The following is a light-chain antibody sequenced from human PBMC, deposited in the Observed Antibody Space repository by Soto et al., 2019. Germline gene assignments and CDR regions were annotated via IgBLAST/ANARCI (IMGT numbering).Light chain of an antibody. J-gene: IGKJ1*01. Sequence: IQVTQSPSSLSASVGDRVTVTCRTSQGIRSALGWYQQKPGKVPKLLIYAASALPRGVPSRFSGSGSGTKFTLTIASLQPDDFATYYCQQYETFSGTFGPGTKVDIK. CDR1: QGIRSA. CDR3: QQYETFSGT. CDR2: AAS. V-gene: IGKV1-17*01.